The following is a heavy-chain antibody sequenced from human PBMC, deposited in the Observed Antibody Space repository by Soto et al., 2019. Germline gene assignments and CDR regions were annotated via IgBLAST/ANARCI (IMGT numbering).Heavy chain of an antibody. CDR1: GFTFRNYA. J-gene: IGHJ3*02. D-gene: IGHD6-25*01. Sequence: EVQLLESGGGLVQPGGSLRLSYAASGFTFRNYAMTWVRQAPGKGLEWVSGISSSGDNTYYPSSVRGRFTISRDNSKDTLFLQMSSLRAEDTATYYCAKFKGGVNDGLDIWGQGTMVTVSS. CDR3: AKFKGGVNDGLDI. V-gene: IGHV3-23*01. CDR2: ISSSGDNT.